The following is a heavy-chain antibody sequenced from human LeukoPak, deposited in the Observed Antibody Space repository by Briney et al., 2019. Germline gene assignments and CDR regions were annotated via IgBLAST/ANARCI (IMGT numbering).Heavy chain of an antibody. CDR2: ISSSSSYI. Sequence: GGSLRLSCAASGFTFSSYSMNWVRQAPGKGLEWVSSISSSSSYIYYADSVKGRFTISRDNAKNSLYLQMNSLKASDTAMYYCARTYYDFWSGYWPSVAFDIWGQGTMVTVSS. CDR1: GFTFSSYS. D-gene: IGHD3-3*01. J-gene: IGHJ3*02. CDR3: ARTYYDFWSGYWPSVAFDI. V-gene: IGHV3-21*04.